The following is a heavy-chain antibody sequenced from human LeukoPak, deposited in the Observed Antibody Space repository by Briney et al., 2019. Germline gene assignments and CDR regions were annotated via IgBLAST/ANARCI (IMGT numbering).Heavy chain of an antibody. J-gene: IGHJ4*02. CDR2: MNPNSGNT. CDR1: GYTFSSYD. CDR3: AKGPGGYSYGYFDY. V-gene: IGHV1-8*01. Sequence: ASVKVSCKASGYTFSSYDINWVRQAPGQGLEWMGWMNPNSGNTGYAQKFQGRVTMTRDTSISTAYMELNSLRAEDTAVYYCAKGPGGYSYGYFDYWGQGTLVTVSS. D-gene: IGHD5-18*01.